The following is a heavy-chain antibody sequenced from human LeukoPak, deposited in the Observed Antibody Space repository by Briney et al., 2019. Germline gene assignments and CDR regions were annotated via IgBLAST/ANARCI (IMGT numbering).Heavy chain of an antibody. CDR3: ARGNQIATAAHFGMDV. CDR2: ITSGSAV. V-gene: IGHV3-48*03. D-gene: IGHD1-14*01. Sequence: GGSLRLSCAASGFTFSSYEMNWVRQAPGKGLEWVSYITSGSAVYYADSVKGRFTISRDNAKNSLYLQMNSLTVEDMAVYYCARGNQIATAAHFGMDVWGQGTTVTVS. J-gene: IGHJ6*02. CDR1: GFTFSSYE.